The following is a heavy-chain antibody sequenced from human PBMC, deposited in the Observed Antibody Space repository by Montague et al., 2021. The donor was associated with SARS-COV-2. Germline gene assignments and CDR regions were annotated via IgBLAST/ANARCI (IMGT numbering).Heavy chain of an antibody. CDR3: ARIRYDILTGYQALFDY. Sequence: PALGKPTQTLTLTCTFSGFSLSTSGMCVSWIRQPPGKALEWLARIDWGDDKYYSTSLKTRLTISKDTSKNQVVLTMTNMDPVDTATYYCARIRYDILTGYQALFDYWGQGTLVTVSS. CDR2: IDWGDDK. V-gene: IGHV2-70*11. D-gene: IGHD3-9*01. J-gene: IGHJ4*02. CDR1: GFSLSTSGMC.